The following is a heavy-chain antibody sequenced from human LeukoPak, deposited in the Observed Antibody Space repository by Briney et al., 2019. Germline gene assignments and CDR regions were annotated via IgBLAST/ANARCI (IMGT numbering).Heavy chain of an antibody. V-gene: IGHV4-59*01. Sequence: SETLSLTCTVSGGSISTFYWSWIRQPPGKGLEWIGYIYYSGSTNYNPSLKSRVTISVDTSKNQFSLKLSSVTAADTAVYYCARDRGGSPRWGQGTLVTVSS. J-gene: IGHJ4*02. CDR2: IYYSGST. CDR1: GGSISTFY. CDR3: ARDRGGSPR. D-gene: IGHD2-15*01.